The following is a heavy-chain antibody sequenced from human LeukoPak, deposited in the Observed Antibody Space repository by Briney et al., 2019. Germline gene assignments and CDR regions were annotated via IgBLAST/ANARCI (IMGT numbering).Heavy chain of an antibody. D-gene: IGHD2-15*01. J-gene: IGHJ4*02. CDR3: AKAHVVVVAACDY. V-gene: IGHV3-30*02. Sequence: PGGSLRLSCAASGFTFSSYGMHWVRQAPGKGLEWVAFIRYDGSNKYYADSVKGRFTISRDNSKNMLYLQMNSLRAEDTAVYYCAKAHVVVVAACDYWGQGTLVTVSS. CDR2: IRYDGSNK. CDR1: GFTFSSYG.